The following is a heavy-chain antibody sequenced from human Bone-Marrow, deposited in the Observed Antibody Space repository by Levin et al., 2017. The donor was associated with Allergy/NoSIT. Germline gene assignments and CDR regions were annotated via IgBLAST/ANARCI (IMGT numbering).Heavy chain of an antibody. CDR1: GFTLDHYA. CDR2: ILWNVGSI. J-gene: IGHJ4*02. Sequence: SLKISCTVSGFTLDHYAMHWVRQAPGKGLEWVSGILWNVGSIGYADSVKGRFTISRDYAKNSLYLEMNSLRPEDTALYSCVKDLGSRTAASGYWGQGTQVTVSS. D-gene: IGHD6-25*01. CDR3: VKDLGSRTAASGY. V-gene: IGHV3-9*01.